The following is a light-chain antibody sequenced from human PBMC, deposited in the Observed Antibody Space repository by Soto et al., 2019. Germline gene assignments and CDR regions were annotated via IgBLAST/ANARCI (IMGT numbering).Light chain of an antibody. J-gene: IGKJ3*01. CDR1: QDISKF. V-gene: IGKV1-33*01. CDR3: QQYDNRPFT. CDR2: GAS. Sequence: DIQMTQSPSSLCASVGDRVSFTCQASQDISKFLNWYQHKPGQAPSLLIYGASKSQFGVPSRFSGSGSGTDFTFTISSLQPEDNATYYCQQYDNRPFTFGPGTNVDVK.